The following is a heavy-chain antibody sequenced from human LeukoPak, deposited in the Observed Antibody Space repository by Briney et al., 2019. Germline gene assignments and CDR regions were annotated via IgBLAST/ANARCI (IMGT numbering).Heavy chain of an antibody. CDR1: GDSISSSDHS. Sequence: SETLSLTCTVSGDSISSSDHSWSWTRQPPGKELEWIASISHSGSTYYNPSLKSRVTISVDTSKNQISLRLSSVTAADTAVYFCARYVTYGSGKYYFDYWGQGSLVTVSS. J-gene: IGHJ4*02. D-gene: IGHD3-10*01. CDR3: ARYVTYGSGKYYFDY. CDR2: ISHSGST. V-gene: IGHV4-39*01.